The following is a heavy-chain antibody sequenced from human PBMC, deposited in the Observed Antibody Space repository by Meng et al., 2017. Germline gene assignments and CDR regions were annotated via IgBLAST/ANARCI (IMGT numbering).Heavy chain of an antibody. CDR2: INPNSGGT. V-gene: IGHV1-2*06. J-gene: IGHJ6*02. D-gene: IGHD2-2*01. CDR1: GYTFTGYY. CDR3: ARSYCSSTSCYGMDV. Sequence: ASVKVSCKASGYTFTGYYIHWVRQAPGQGLEWMGRINPNSGGTNYAQKFQGRVTMTRDTSISTAYMELSRLRSDDTAVYYCARSYCSSTSCYGMDVWGQGTMVTVSS.